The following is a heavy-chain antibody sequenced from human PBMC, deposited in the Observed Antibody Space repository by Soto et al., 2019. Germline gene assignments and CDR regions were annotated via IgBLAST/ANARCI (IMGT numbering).Heavy chain of an antibody. D-gene: IGHD2-2*01. CDR1: GGSISSSSYY. Sequence: QLQLQESGPGLVKPSETLSLTCTVSGGSISSSSYYWVWIRPPPGKGLEGSGSMYYSGSTYYNPSLKSRVTRPVDTSKNWCSRELSCVTAADTAVYYCARHVVLAYCSSTSCQIDCWGQGTLVTVSS. V-gene: IGHV4-39*01. J-gene: IGHJ4*02. CDR3: ARHVVLAYCSSTSCQIDC. CDR2: MYYSGST.